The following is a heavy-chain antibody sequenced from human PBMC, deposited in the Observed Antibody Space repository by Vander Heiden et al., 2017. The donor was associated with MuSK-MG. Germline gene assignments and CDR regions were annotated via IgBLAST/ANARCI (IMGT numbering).Heavy chain of an antibody. Sequence: QEQLQESGPGLLKPSETLSLTCTVSRYSVSNANYWAWIRQPPGKGLEWIGTIYRSGTTSYSSSLSSRVTISLDTSKNHFALKLNYVKAEDTALYYCPRVQGLHAAVFNLWDQGTMVTVS. V-gene: IGHV4-38-2*02. CDR2: IYRSGTT. CDR1: RYSVSNANY. J-gene: IGHJ3*01. D-gene: IGHD2-15*01. CDR3: PRVQGLHAAVFNL.